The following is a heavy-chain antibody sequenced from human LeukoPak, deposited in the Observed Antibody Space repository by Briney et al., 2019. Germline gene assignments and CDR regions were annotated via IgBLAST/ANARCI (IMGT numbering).Heavy chain of an antibody. CDR1: GYTFTGYY. D-gene: IGHD2-15*01. CDR2: ISAYNGNT. V-gene: IGHV1-18*04. Sequence: ASVKVSCKASGYTFTGYYMHWVRQAPGQGLEWMGWISAYNGNTNYAQKLQGRVTMTTDTSTSTAYMELRSLRSDDTAVYYCAREEVGGYVDYWGQGTLVTVSS. CDR3: AREEVGGYVDY. J-gene: IGHJ4*02.